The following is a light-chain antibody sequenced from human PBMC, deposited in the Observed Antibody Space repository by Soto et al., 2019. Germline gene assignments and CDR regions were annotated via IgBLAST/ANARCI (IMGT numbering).Light chain of an antibody. J-gene: IGKJ1*01. CDR3: QQYGTYWT. CDR1: QNIVRS. V-gene: IGKV1-5*01. Sequence: IQMTQSPSTLSASVGDRVTISCRASQNIVRSLAWYQQKPGETPNVLVYDASSLKSGVPSRFSGSGSGTEFTLTITNLQRDDSATYYCQQYGTYWTFGQGTKWIS. CDR2: DAS.